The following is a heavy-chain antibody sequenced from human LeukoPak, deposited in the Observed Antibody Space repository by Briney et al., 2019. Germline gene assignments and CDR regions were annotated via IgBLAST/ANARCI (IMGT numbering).Heavy chain of an antibody. J-gene: IGHJ4*02. CDR2: INHSGST. V-gene: IGHV4-34*01. CDR3: ARGGVEDSSSWYTY. CDR1: GDSISSYY. Sequence: SETLSLTCTVSGDSISSYYWSWIRQPPGKGLEWIGEINHSGSTNYNPSLKSRVTISVDTSKNQFSLKLSSVTAADTAVYYCARGGVEDSSSWYTYCGQGTLVTVSS. D-gene: IGHD6-13*01.